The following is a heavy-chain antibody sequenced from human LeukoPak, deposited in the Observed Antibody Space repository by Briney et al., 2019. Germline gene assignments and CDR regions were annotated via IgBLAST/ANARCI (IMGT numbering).Heavy chain of an antibody. CDR2: IYYSGST. CDR1: GGSISSYY. Sequence: SETLSLTCTVSGGSISSYYWSWIRQPPGKGLEWIGYIYYSGSTNYNPSLKSRVTISVDTSKNQFSLKLSSVTAADTAVYYCAREYSSGYYYFYAFDIWGQGTMVTVSS. D-gene: IGHD3-22*01. V-gene: IGHV4-59*12. CDR3: AREYSSGYYYFYAFDI. J-gene: IGHJ3*02.